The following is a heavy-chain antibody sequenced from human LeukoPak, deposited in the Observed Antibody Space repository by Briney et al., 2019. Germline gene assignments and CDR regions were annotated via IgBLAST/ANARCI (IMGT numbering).Heavy chain of an antibody. CDR1: GGSISSYY. CDR3: ARMGYDTFYGMDV. J-gene: IGHJ6*02. V-gene: IGHV4-59*01. D-gene: IGHD3-22*01. CDR2: IYYSGST. Sequence: PSETLSLTCTVSGGSISSYYWSWIRQPPGKGLEWIWYIYYSGSTNYNPSLKSRFTISVDTSKNQFSQKLSSVTAADTAVYYCARMGYDTFYGMDVWGQGTTVTVSS.